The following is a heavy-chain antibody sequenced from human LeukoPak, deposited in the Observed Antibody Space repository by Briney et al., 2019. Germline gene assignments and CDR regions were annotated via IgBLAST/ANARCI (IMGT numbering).Heavy chain of an antibody. CDR1: GYTFTSYD. CDR3: ARSSTTSDAFDI. CDR2: MNPNSGNT. Sequence: ASVNVSCKASGYTFTSYDINWVRQATGQGLEWMGWMNPNSGNTGYAQKFQGRVTMTRNTSISTAYMELSSLRSEDTAVYYCARSSTTSDAFDIWGQGTMVTVSS. D-gene: IGHD4-4*01. V-gene: IGHV1-8*01. J-gene: IGHJ3*02.